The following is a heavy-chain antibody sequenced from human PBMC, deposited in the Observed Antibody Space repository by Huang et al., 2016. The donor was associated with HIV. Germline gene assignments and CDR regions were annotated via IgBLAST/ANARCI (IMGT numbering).Heavy chain of an antibody. CDR2: VIPTRGTA. V-gene: IGHV1-69*01. Sequence: QVQLVQSGAEVKKPGSSVKVSCKASGGSFRNFAIGWVRQAPGQGLEWMGGVIPTRGTANYAQKFQGRVTIIADDSTSTAYMELSSLRSEDTAVYYCATVDYYDTSGPQRGYFDNWGQGTLVTVSS. D-gene: IGHD3-22*01. CDR1: GGSFRNFA. CDR3: ATVDYYDTSGPQRGYFDN. J-gene: IGHJ4*02.